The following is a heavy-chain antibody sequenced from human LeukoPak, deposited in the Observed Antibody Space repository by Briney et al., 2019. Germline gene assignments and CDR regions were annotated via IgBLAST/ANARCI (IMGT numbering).Heavy chain of an antibody. D-gene: IGHD6-6*01. CDR3: AKHGWKISSSAFDY. CDR1: GFTFSSYA. V-gene: IGHV3-23*01. Sequence: PGGSLTLSCAASGFTFSSYAMSWVRQAPGKGLEWVSAISGSGGSTYSADSVKGRFTISRDNSKNTLFLQMNSLRAEDTAVYYCAKHGWKISSSAFDYWGQGTLVTVSS. J-gene: IGHJ4*02. CDR2: ISGSGGST.